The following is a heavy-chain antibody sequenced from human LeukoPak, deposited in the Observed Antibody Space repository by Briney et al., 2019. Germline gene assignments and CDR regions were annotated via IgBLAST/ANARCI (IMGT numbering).Heavy chain of an antibody. D-gene: IGHD4-11*01. CDR1: GFTFSSYG. Sequence: GGSLRLSCAASGFTFSSYGMHWVRQAPGKGLEWVAFIRYDGSNKYYADSAKGRFTISRDNSKNTLYLQMNSLRAEDTAFYYCARALEATYIDYFDPWGQGTLVTVSS. V-gene: IGHV3-30*02. J-gene: IGHJ5*02. CDR2: IRYDGSNK. CDR3: ARALEATYIDYFDP.